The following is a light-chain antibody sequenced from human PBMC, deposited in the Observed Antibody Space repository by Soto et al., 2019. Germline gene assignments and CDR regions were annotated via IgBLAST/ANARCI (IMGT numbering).Light chain of an antibody. CDR3: QQSYNTPT. CDR1: QSINSY. V-gene: IGKV1-39*01. CDR2: AAS. Sequence: DIQMTQSPSSLSASVGDRVTITCRASQSINSYLNWYQQKPGKAPKLLIYAASSLQSGVPSRFSGSGSGTDFTLTISSLQPEDFATFYCQQSYNTPTFGGGTNVEIK. J-gene: IGKJ4*01.